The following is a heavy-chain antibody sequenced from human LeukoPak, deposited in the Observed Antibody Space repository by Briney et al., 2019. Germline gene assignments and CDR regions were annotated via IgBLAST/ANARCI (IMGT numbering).Heavy chain of an antibody. CDR2: IYYSGST. CDR3: ARLGKSGMTTVTTRAFDI. CDR1: GGSLSSSSYY. Sequence: PSETLSLTCTVSGGSLSSSSYYWGWIRQPPGKGLEWIGSIYYSGSTYYNPSLKSRVTISVDTSKNQFSLQLSSVTAADTAVYYCARLGKSGMTTVTTRAFDIWGQGTIVTFSS. J-gene: IGHJ3*02. D-gene: IGHD4-11*01. V-gene: IGHV4-39*01.